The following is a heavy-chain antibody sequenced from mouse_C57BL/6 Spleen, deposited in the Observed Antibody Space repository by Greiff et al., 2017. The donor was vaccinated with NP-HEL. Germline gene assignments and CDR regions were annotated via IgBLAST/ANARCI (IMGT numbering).Heavy chain of an antibody. D-gene: IGHD1-1*01. V-gene: IGHV1-55*01. CDR2: IYPGSGST. CDR3: ARGGYGSSYWYFDV. J-gene: IGHJ1*03. CDR1: GYTFTSYW. Sequence: QVQLQQPGAELVQPGASVKMSCKASGYTFTSYWITWVKQRPGHGLEWIGDIYPGSGSTNYNEKFKSKATLTVDTSSSTAYMQLSSLTSEDSAVYYGARGGYGSSYWYFDVWGTGTTVTVSS.